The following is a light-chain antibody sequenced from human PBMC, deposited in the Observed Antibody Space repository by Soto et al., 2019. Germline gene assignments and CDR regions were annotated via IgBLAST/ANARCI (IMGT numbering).Light chain of an antibody. CDR2: GAS. CDR3: QQYDNWPWT. CDR1: ESVSHNY. Sequence: IVFTQSPGTLPLSPGERATLSCSASESVSHNYLAWYQQKPGQAPRLVIYGASNRDTGIQDRFSGSGSGTEFTLTISSLQSDDFAVYYCQQYDNWPWTFGQGTKVDIK. J-gene: IGKJ1*01. V-gene: IGKV3-15*01.